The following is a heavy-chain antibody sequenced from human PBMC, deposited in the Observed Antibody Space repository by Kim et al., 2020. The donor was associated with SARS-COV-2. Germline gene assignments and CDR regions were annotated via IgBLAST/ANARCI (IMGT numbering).Heavy chain of an antibody. CDR3: ARAHEGSTYYYGMDV. J-gene: IGHJ6*02. D-gene: IGHD6-6*01. V-gene: IGHV3-30*01. Sequence: DAVKGRFTISRDKSKNTLYLQMNSLRAEDTAVYYCARAHEGSTYYYGMDVWGQGTTVTVSS.